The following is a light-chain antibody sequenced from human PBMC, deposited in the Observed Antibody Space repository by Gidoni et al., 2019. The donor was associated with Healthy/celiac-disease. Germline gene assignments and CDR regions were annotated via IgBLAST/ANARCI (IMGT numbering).Light chain of an antibody. V-gene: IGLV2-14*01. J-gene: IGLJ1*01. CDR3: SSYTSSSTLLYV. CDR2: DVS. CDR1: SSDVGGYNY. Sequence: QSALTQPASVSGSPGQSITISCTGTSSDVGGYNYVSWYQQHPGKAPKLMIYDVSNRPSGVSNLFSGSKSGNTASLTISGLQADYYCSSYTSSSTLLYVFGTGTKVTVL.